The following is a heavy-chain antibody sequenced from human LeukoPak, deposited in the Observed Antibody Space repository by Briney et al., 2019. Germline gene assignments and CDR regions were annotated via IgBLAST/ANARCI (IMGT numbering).Heavy chain of an antibody. J-gene: IGHJ5*02. CDR2: ISYDGSNK. D-gene: IGHD3-10*01. Sequence: GRSLGLSCAASGFTFSSYGMHWVRQAPGKGLEWVAVISYDGSNKYYADSVKGRFTISRDNSKNTLYLQMNSLRAEDTAVYYCAKDAHGGVNWFDPWGQGTLVTVSS. V-gene: IGHV3-30*18. CDR1: GFTFSSYG. CDR3: AKDAHGGVNWFDP.